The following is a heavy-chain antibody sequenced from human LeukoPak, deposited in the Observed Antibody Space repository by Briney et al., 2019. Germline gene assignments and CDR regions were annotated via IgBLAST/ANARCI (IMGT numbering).Heavy chain of an antibody. J-gene: IGHJ4*02. D-gene: IGHD3-22*01. V-gene: IGHV3-53*01. CDR2: IYRSGGT. Sequence: PGGSLGLSCAASGFTVSNNYMMWVRQAPGKGLEWVSDIYRSGGTNYADSVKGRFTISRDTSKNTLYLQMNSLRAEDTAVYYCATKGANYYDSSGYYYGWFDYWGQGTLVTVSS. CDR1: GFTVSNNY. CDR3: ATKGANYYDSSGYYYGWFDY.